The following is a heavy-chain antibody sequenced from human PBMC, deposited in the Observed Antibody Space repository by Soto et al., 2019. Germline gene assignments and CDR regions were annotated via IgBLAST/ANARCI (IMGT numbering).Heavy chain of an antibody. D-gene: IGHD7-27*01. J-gene: IGHJ4*02. CDR2: IYYSGIT. Sequence: QLQLQESGPGLVKPSETLSLPCTVSGGSISSSSYYWGWIRQPPGKGLEWIGSIYYSGITYYNPSLESRVTKSVDKSNNQFSLKLASVAAAGTAVYYCASLPDWGSPNSWVQRTLVTVSS. CDR1: GGSISSSSYY. CDR3: ASLPDWGSPNS. V-gene: IGHV4-39*01.